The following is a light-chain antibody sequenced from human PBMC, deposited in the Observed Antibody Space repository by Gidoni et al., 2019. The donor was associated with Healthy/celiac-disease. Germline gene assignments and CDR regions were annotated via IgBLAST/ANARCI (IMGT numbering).Light chain of an antibody. CDR1: QSISSY. V-gene: IGKV1-39*01. CDR3: QQGYSTPNG. J-gene: IGKJ1*01. Sequence: DIQMTQSPSSLSASVGDRVTITCRASQSISSYLNWYQQKPGKAPKLLIYAASSLQSGVPSRFSGSGSGTDFTLTISSLQPEDFATYYCQQGYSTPNGFGQGTKVEIK. CDR2: AAS.